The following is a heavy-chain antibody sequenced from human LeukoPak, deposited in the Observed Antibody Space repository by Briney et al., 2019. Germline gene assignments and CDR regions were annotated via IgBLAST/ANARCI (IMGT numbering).Heavy chain of an antibody. CDR3: TKLGGYSSSSLRNF. CDR2: ISTIGGST. Sequence: GGFLRLSCAASGFTFSSYAMSWVRQAPGKGLEWVSTISTIGGSTYYADSVKGRFTISRDNSKDTLYLQMNSLRAEDTAVYFCTKLGGYSSSSLRNFGGQGTLVTVSS. V-gene: IGHV3-23*01. D-gene: IGHD6-6*01. CDR1: GFTFSSYA. J-gene: IGHJ4*02.